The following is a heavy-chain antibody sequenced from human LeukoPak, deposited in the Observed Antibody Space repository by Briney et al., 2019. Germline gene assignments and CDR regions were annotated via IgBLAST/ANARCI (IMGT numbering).Heavy chain of an antibody. D-gene: IGHD6-19*01. CDR2: IYTSGST. J-gene: IGHJ4*02. CDR1: GGSISSGSYY. CDR3: ARGWLAFDY. V-gene: IGHV4-61*02. Sequence: SQTLSLTCTVSGGSISSGSYYWSWIRQPAGKGLEWIGRIYTSGSTNYNPSLKSRVTISVDTSKNQFSLKLSSVTAADTAVYYCARGWLAFDYWGQGTWSPSPQ.